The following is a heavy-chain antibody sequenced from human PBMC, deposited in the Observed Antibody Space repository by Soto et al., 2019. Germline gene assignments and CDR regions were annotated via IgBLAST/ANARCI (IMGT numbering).Heavy chain of an antibody. Sequence: SVKVSCKASGGTFSSYAISWVRQAPGQGLEWMGGIIPIFGTANYAQKFQGRVTITADKSTSTAYMELSSLRSEDTSVYYCARVEEGEQLVNCFDPWGQGTLVTVSS. CDR1: GGTFSSYA. CDR2: IIPIFGTA. CDR3: ARVEEGEQLVNCFDP. D-gene: IGHD6-13*01. V-gene: IGHV1-69*06. J-gene: IGHJ5*02.